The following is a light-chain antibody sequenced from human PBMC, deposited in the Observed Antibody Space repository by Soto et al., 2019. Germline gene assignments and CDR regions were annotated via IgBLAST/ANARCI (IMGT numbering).Light chain of an antibody. Sequence: DIQMTQSPSTLSASVGDGVIITCRASQDINDWLAWYQQKPGNAPKLLIYDASSLESGVPSRFSGSGSGTEFTLTISSLQPDDFATYYCQQYNSYPITFGGGTKVDIK. J-gene: IGKJ4*01. V-gene: IGKV1-5*01. CDR3: QQYNSYPIT. CDR1: QDINDW. CDR2: DAS.